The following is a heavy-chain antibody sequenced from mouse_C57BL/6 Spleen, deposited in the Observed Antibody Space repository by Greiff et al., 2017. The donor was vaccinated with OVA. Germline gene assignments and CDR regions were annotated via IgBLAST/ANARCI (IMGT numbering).Heavy chain of an antibody. J-gene: IGHJ4*01. CDR2: INPSTGGT. V-gene: IGHV1-43*01. CDR1: GYSFTGYY. CDR3: ARGDDYDGNYYAMDY. Sequence: VQLQQPGAELVKPGASVKISCKASGYSFTGYYMHWVKQSSEKSLEWIGEINPSTGGTSYNQKFKGKATLTVDKSSSTAYMQLKSLTSEDSAVYYCARGDDYDGNYYAMDYWGQGTSVTVSS. D-gene: IGHD2-4*01.